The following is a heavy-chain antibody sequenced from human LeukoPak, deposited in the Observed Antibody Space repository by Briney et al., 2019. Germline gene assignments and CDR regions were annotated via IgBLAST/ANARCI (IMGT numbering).Heavy chain of an antibody. J-gene: IGHJ4*02. CDR2: ISSSSSYI. V-gene: IGHV3-21*01. CDR1: GFTFSSYS. D-gene: IGHD2/OR15-2a*01. Sequence: GGSLRLSCAASGFTFSSYSMNWVRQAPGKGLEWVSSISSSSSYIYYADSVKGRFTISRDNAKNSLYLQMNSLRTEDTAVYYCARSGLSRFGFWGQGTLVTVSS. CDR3: ARSGLSRFGF.